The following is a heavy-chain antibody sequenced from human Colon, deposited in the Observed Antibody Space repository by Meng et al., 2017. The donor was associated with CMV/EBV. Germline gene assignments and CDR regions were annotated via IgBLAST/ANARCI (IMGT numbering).Heavy chain of an antibody. J-gene: IGHJ4*02. CDR2: ISVSGSTT. CDR1: GFTFSSYP. D-gene: IGHD3-10*01. V-gene: IGHV3-23*01. CDR3: AKSRGLVSPDF. Sequence: EVQVLESGGGLVQPGGSLRLSCAASGFTFSSYPMSWVRQAPGKGLEWVSAISVSGSTTYYADSMKGRFTISRDDSKNTLFLQISTLTAEDTAVYYCAKSRGLVSPDFWGQGTLVTVSS.